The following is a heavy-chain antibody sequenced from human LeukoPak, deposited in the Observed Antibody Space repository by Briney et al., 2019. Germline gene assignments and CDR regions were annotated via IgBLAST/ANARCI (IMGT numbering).Heavy chain of an antibody. J-gene: IGHJ3*02. D-gene: IGHD6-19*01. Sequence: GESLKISCKGSGYSFITYWIGWVRQMPGKGLEWMGIIYPGDSDTRYSPSFQGQVTFSADKSIRTAYLQRSSLKASDTAMYYCARPSVAGTGGAFDIWGQGTMVTVSS. V-gene: IGHV5-51*01. CDR2: IYPGDSDT. CDR1: GYSFITYW. CDR3: ARPSVAGTGGAFDI.